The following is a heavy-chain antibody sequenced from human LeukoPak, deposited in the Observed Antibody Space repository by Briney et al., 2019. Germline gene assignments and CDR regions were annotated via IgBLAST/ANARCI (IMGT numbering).Heavy chain of an antibody. CDR2: IRSSSSYI. Sequence: PGGSLRLSCAASGFTFSSYSMNWVRQAPGKGLEWVSSIRSSSSYIYYADSVKGRFTISRDNAKNSLYLQMNSLRAEDTAVYYCARVGRGGYVSYWGQGTLVTVSS. V-gene: IGHV3-21*01. D-gene: IGHD5-24*01. CDR3: ARVGRGGYVSY. CDR1: GFTFSSYS. J-gene: IGHJ4*02.